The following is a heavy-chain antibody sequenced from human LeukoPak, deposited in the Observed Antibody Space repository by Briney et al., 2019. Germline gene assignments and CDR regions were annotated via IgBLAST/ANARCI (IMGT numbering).Heavy chain of an antibody. V-gene: IGHV3-7*01. CDR1: GFTSSSYS. CDR2: IKEDGSET. D-gene: IGHD5-24*01. CDR3: ARETPRRGETRDGYR. Sequence: GGSLRLSCAASGFTSSSYSMNWVRQAPGKGLECLANIKEDGSETYYADSVVGRFTISRDNAKNSLYLQMNSLRAEDTAVYYCARETPRRGETRDGYRWGQGTLVTVSS. J-gene: IGHJ4*02.